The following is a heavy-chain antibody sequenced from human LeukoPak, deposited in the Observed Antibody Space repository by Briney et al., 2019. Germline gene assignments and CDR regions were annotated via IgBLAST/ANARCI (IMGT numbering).Heavy chain of an antibody. J-gene: IGHJ3*02. CDR3: ARDLVYYYDSSGYFDAFDI. CDR1: GGTFNSYG. D-gene: IGHD3-22*01. V-gene: IGHV1-18*01. Sequence: ASVKVSCKASGGTFNSYGIIWVRQAPGQGLERSVGISAYNGNTTYAQKLQGRVTMTTDTSTSTAYMELRSLSSDDTAVYYCARDLVYYYDSSGYFDAFDIWGQGTMVTVSS. CDR2: ISAYNGNT.